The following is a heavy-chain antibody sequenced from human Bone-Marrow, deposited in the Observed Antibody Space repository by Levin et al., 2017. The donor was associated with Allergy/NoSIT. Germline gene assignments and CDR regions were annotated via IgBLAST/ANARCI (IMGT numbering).Heavy chain of an antibody. D-gene: IGHD4/OR15-4a*01. CDR1: GFTFSSFG. J-gene: IGHJ4*02. Sequence: GGSLRLSCAASGFTFSSFGMHWVRQAPGKGLEWVAIISKDGSQTYFADSVKGRFTGSRDNSKNTVDLQMNDLRVEDTAVYYCAKEGGADTFPFDFWGQGILVTVSS. CDR3: AKEGGADTFPFDF. V-gene: IGHV3-30*18. CDR2: ISKDGSQT.